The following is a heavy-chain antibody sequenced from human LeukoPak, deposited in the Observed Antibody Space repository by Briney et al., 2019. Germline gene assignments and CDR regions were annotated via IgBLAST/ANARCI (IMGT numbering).Heavy chain of an antibody. D-gene: IGHD6-19*01. CDR3: AKIGARAIAVAGTGRTALYFDY. Sequence: GGSLRLSCAASGFTFSSYAMSWVRQAPGKGLEWVSAISGSGGSTYYADSVKGRFTISRDNSKNTLYLQMNSLRAEDTAVYYCAKIGARAIAVAGTGRTALYFDYWGQGTLVTVSS. V-gene: IGHV3-23*01. J-gene: IGHJ4*02. CDR2: ISGSGGST. CDR1: GFTFSSYA.